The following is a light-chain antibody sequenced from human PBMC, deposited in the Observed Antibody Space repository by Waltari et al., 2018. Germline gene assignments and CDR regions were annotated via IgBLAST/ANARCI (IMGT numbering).Light chain of an antibody. Sequence: MVMTQSPATLSVSPGERAILSCKTSQSVSNSLAWYQQKPGQAPRLVIYAASTRATGFPARFSGSGSGTEFTLTISSLQSEDFAVYYCQEYYYWPWTFGQGTKVEIK. V-gene: IGKV3-15*01. CDR1: QSVSNS. CDR3: QEYYYWPWT. J-gene: IGKJ1*01. CDR2: AAS.